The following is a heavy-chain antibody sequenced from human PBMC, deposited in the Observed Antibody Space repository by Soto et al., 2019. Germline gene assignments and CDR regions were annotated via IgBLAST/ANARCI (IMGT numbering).Heavy chain of an antibody. V-gene: IGHV3-30*18. D-gene: IGHD6-13*01. J-gene: IGHJ4*02. CDR3: AKDRVMAAAGIHTPDY. Sequence: QVQLVESGGGVVQPGRSLRLSCAASGFTFSSYGMHWVRQAPGKGLEWVAVISYDGSNKYYADSVKGRFTISRDNSKNTLYLQMNSLRAEDTAVYYCAKDRVMAAAGIHTPDYWGQGTLVTVSS. CDR1: GFTFSSYG. CDR2: ISYDGSNK.